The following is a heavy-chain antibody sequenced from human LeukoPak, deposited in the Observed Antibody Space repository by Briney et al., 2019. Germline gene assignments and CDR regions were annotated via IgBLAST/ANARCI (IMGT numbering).Heavy chain of an antibody. CDR2: IDPSDSYT. J-gene: IGHJ5*02. CDR1: GYSFTSYW. V-gene: IGHV5-10-1*01. D-gene: IGHD2-2*01. CDR3: ARHPGYCSSTSCYSWFDP. Sequence: PGESLKISCKGSGYSFTSYWISWVRQMPRKGLEWMGRIDPSDSYTNYSPSFQGNVTISADKSISTAYLQWSSLKASDTAMYYCARHPGYCSSTSCYSWFDPWGQGTLVTVSS.